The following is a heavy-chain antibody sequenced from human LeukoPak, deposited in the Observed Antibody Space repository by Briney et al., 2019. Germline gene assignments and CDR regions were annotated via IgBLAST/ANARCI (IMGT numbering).Heavy chain of an antibody. D-gene: IGHD3-3*01. Sequence: GASVKVSCKASGYTFTGYYMHWVRQAPGQGLEWMGWINPNSGGTNYAQKFQGWVTMTRDTSISTAYMELSRLRSDDTAVYYCARVRSGYYTDYYYGMDVWGQGTTVTVSS. CDR2: INPNSGGT. J-gene: IGHJ6*02. CDR3: ARVRSGYYTDYYYGMDV. CDR1: GYTFTGYY. V-gene: IGHV1-2*04.